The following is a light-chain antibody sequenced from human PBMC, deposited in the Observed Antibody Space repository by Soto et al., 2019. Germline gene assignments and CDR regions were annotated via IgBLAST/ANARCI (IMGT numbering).Light chain of an antibody. CDR1: SSNIGSNY. J-gene: IGLJ2*01. CDR2: RNN. Sequence: QPVLTQPPSASGTPGQRVTISCSGSSSNIGSNYAYWYQQLPGTAPKLLIYRNNQRPSGVPDRFSGSKSGTSASLAISGLRSEDQADYYCAAWDDSLSGVLFGGGTKLTVL. CDR3: AAWDDSLSGVL. V-gene: IGLV1-47*01.